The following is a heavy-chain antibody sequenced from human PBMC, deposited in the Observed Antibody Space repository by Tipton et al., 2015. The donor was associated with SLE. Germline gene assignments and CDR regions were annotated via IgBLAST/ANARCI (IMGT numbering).Heavy chain of an antibody. J-gene: IGHJ6*03. CDR2: IYYTGNS. CDR3: ARDRRKRHGDGFLWFGNNDDAHYYYMDV. CDR1: GGSISSSTSF. V-gene: IGHV4-39*07. Sequence: TLSLTCTVSGGSISSSTSFWGWIRQPPGKGLEWIGNIYYTGNSYYNSSLKSRLTISVDTSKNQFSLKLSSVTAAETAMYYCARDRRKRHGDGFLWFGNNDDAHYYYMDVWGRGTTVTVS. D-gene: IGHD3-10*01.